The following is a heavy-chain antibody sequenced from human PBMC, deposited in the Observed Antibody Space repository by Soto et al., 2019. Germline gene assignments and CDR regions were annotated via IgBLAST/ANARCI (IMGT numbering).Heavy chain of an antibody. CDR3: ARVRDYYDRSGYYVDY. CDR1: GYTFTSYG. Sequence: QVQLVQSGAEVKKPGASVKVSCKASGYTFTSYGISWVRQAPGQGLEWMGWISAYNGNTNYAQKLQGRVTMTTDTSTRTGYRELRSLRSDDTAGYYCARVRDYYDRSGYYVDYWGQGTLVTVSS. D-gene: IGHD3-22*01. V-gene: IGHV1-18*01. CDR2: ISAYNGNT. J-gene: IGHJ4*02.